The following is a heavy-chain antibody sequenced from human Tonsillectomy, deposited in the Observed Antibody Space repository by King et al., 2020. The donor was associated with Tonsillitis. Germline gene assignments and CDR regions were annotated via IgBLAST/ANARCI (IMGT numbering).Heavy chain of an antibody. CDR1: GGSISSSSYY. Sequence: QLQESGPGLVKPSETLSLTCTVSGGSISSSSYYWGWIRQPPGKGLEWIGSIYYSGSTYYNPSLKSRVTISVDTSKNQFSLKLGSVTAADTAVYYCARGGDYGDYLDYWGQGTLVTVSS. V-gene: IGHV4-39*01. J-gene: IGHJ4*02. D-gene: IGHD4-17*01. CDR3: ARGGDYGDYLDY. CDR2: IYYSGST.